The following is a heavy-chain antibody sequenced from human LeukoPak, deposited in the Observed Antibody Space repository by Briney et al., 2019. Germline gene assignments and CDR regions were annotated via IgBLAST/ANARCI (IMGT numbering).Heavy chain of an antibody. CDR1: GGPFSSYA. J-gene: IGHJ6*04. CDR2: IIPIFGTA. V-gene: IGHV1-69*13. CDR3: AREGVIYGMDV. Sequence: ASVKVSCKASGGPFSSYANSWVRQAPGQGLEWMGGIIPIFGTATYAQKFQGRVTITADESTSTAYMELSSLRSEDTAVYYCAREGVIYGMDVWSKGSTVTVHS. D-gene: IGHD2/OR15-2a*01.